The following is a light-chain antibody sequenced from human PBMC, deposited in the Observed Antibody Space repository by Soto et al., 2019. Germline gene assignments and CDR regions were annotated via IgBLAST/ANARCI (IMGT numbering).Light chain of an antibody. CDR2: DNI. CDR3: GAWDSSLSAWM. V-gene: IGLV1-51*01. Sequence: QSVLTQPPSVSASPGQKVTISCSGSSSNIGNDYVSWYQQLPGTAPKLLIYDNINRPSGIPDRFSGSKSGTSATLGITGLQTGDEAADYCGAWDSSLSAWMFGGGTKLTVL. J-gene: IGLJ3*02. CDR1: SSNIGNDY.